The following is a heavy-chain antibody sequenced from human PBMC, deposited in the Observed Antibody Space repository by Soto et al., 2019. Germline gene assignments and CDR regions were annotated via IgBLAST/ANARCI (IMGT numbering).Heavy chain of an antibody. CDR1: GGSISSGDYY. CDR2: IYFSEST. D-gene: IGHD4-17*01. CDR3: ATFTVTHFDY. J-gene: IGHJ4*02. Sequence: SETLSLTCNVSGGSISSGDYYWSWIRQPPGKGLEWIGYIYFSESTSYNPSLKSRVTISGDKSKNQFSLRLTSVTAADTAVYYCATFTVTHFDYWGQGTLVTVSS. V-gene: IGHV4-30-4*01.